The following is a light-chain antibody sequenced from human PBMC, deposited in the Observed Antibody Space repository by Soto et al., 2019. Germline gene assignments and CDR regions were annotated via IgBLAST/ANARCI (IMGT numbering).Light chain of an antibody. Sequence: DIQMTQSPSTLSASVGDRVTITCRASQSISSWLAWYQQKPGKAPKLLSYKASSLESGVPSRFSGSGSGTEFPLTISSLQTDDFATYYCQQYNSYSTFGQGTKVPIK. CDR1: QSISSW. V-gene: IGKV1-5*03. CDR3: QQYNSYST. J-gene: IGKJ1*01. CDR2: KAS.